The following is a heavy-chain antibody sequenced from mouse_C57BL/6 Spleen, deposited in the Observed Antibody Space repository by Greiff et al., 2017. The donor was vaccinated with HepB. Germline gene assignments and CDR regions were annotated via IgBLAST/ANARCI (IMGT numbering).Heavy chain of an antibody. J-gene: IGHJ2*01. D-gene: IGHD2-3*01. CDR2: IYPRSGNT. Sequence: VQLQESGAELARPGASVKLSCKASGYTFTSYGISWVKQRTGQGLEWIGEIYPRSGNTYYNEKFKGKATLTADKSSSTAYMELRSLTSEDSAVYFCARSSDGYYFDYWGQGTTLTVSS. V-gene: IGHV1-81*01. CDR1: GYTFTSYG. CDR3: ARSSDGYYFDY.